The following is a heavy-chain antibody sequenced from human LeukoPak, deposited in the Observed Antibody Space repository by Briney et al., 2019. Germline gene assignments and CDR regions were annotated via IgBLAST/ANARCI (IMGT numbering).Heavy chain of an antibody. CDR2: IYSGGST. CDR1: GFTVSSNY. Sequence: GGSLRLSCAASGFTVSSNYMNWVRQAPGKGLEWVSVIYSGGSTYYADSVKGRFTISRDNSKNTLYLQMNSLRAEDTAVYYCARDSAAADAFDIWGQGTMVTVSS. D-gene: IGHD6-13*01. V-gene: IGHV3-53*01. J-gene: IGHJ3*02. CDR3: ARDSAAADAFDI.